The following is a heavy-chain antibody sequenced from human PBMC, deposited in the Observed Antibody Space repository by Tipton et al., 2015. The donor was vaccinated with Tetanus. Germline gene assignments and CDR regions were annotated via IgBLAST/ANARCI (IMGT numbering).Heavy chain of an antibody. CDR2: IYYSGIP. J-gene: IGHJ4*02. CDR3: VRLVEMTTCFDF. D-gene: IGHD5-24*01. Sequence: TLSLTCTVSGGSISSSSYYWGWIRQPPGKGLEWIGSIYYSGIPYYNPSLKSRVTISVDTSKDHFSLKLSSVTAADTAMYYCVRLVEMTTCFDFWGQGTLVTVSS. V-gene: IGHV4-39*01. CDR1: GGSISSSSYY.